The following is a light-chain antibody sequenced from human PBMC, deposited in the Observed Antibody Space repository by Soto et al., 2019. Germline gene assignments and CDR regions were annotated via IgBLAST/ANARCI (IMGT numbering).Light chain of an antibody. J-gene: IGLJ1*01. CDR1: SSDVGGYNY. CDR2: DVS. CDR3: SSYTSSSTLYV. V-gene: IGLV2-14*01. Sequence: QSALTQPASVSGSPGQSITISYTGTSSDVGGYNYVSWYQQHPGKAPKLMIYDVSNRPSGVSNRFSGSKSGNTASLTISGLQAEDEADYYCSSYTSSSTLYVFGTGTRSPS.